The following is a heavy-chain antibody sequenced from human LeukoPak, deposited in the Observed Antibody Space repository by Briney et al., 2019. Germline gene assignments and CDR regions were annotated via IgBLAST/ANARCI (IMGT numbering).Heavy chain of an antibody. Sequence: GGSLRLSCAASGFTVGSNTMSWVRQAPGKGLEWVSIIYSGGSTSYADSVKGRFTISRDDSKNTLYLQMNSLRTEDTAVYYCARGGSYFDISGYYFYWGQGTLVTVSS. D-gene: IGHD3-22*01. V-gene: IGHV3-66*01. J-gene: IGHJ4*02. CDR1: GFTVGSNT. CDR3: ARGGSYFDISGYYFY. CDR2: IYSGGST.